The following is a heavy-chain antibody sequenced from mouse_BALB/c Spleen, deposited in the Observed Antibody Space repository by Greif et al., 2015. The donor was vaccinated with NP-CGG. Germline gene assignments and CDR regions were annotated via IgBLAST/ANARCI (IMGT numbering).Heavy chain of an antibody. CDR1: GFNIKDYY. CDR2: IDPENGNT. D-gene: IGHD1-1*01. CDR3: ARRYSGSSSYAYCFEY. J-gene: IGHJ2*01. Sequence: VQLQQSGAELVRPGALVKLSCKASGFNIKDYYMHWVKQRPQQGLEWIGWIDPENGNTIYDPKFQGKASIKADTSSNPDYLDLSSLTSVDAAVYFCARRYSGSSSYAYCFEYWGHGATLTVST. V-gene: IGHV14-1*02.